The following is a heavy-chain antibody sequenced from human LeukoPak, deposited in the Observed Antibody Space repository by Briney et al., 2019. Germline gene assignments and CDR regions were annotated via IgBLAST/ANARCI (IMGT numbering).Heavy chain of an antibody. Sequence: PSETLSLTCTVSGGSISSYYWSWIRQPPGKGLEWIGYIYYSGSTNYNPSLKSRVTISVDTSKNQFSLKLSSVTAADTAVYYCARVEAGLLWFKSYFDYWGQGTLVTVSS. V-gene: IGHV4-59*12. CDR3: ARVEAGLLWFKSYFDY. CDR1: GGSISSYY. D-gene: IGHD3-10*01. CDR2: IYYSGST. J-gene: IGHJ4*02.